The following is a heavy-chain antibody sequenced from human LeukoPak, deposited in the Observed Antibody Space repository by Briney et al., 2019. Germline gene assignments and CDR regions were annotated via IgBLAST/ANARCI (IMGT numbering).Heavy chain of an antibody. CDR1: GGTFSSYA. D-gene: IGHD3-22*01. Sequence: GASVTLSCKASGGTFSSYAISWVRQAPGQGLEWMGGIIPIFGTANYAQKFQGRVTITADESTSTAYMELSSLRSEDTAVYYCARDYPPSGYYDSNGYYKWGQGTMVTVSS. J-gene: IGHJ4*02. CDR2: IIPIFGTA. CDR3: ARDYPPSGYYDSNGYYK. V-gene: IGHV1-69*13.